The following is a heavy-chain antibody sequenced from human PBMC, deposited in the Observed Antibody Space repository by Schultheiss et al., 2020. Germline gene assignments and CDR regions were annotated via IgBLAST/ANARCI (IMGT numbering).Heavy chain of an antibody. CDR1: GFTFSSYS. D-gene: IGHD4-17*01. Sequence: GGSLRLSCAASGFTFSSYSMNWVRQAPGKGLEWVSVIYSGGSTYYADSVKGRFTISRDNSKNTLYLQMNSLRAEDTAVYYCARDQGSVTTVYYYGLDVWGQGTTVTVSS. V-gene: IGHV3-66*02. CDR2: IYSGGST. J-gene: IGHJ6*02. CDR3: ARDQGSVTTVYYYGLDV.